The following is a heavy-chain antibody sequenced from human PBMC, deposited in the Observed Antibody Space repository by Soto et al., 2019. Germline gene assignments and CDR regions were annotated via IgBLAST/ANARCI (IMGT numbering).Heavy chain of an antibody. CDR2: IYSGGST. J-gene: IGHJ6*02. D-gene: IGHD3-22*01. CDR1: GFTVSSNY. CDR3: ARAGDSSGYYKYYYYGMDV. V-gene: IGHV3-53*01. Sequence: GALRLSCAASGFTVSSNYMSWVRQAPGKGLEWVSVIYSGGSTYYADSVKGRFTISRDNSKNTLYLQMNSLRAEDTAVYYCARAGDSSGYYKYYYYGMDVWGQGTTVTVSS.